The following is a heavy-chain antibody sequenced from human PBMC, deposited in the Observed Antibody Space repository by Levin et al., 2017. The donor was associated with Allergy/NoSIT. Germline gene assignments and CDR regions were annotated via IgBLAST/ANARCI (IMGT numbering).Heavy chain of an antibody. D-gene: IGHD2-2*01. Sequence: EASVKVSCAASGFTFSNYWMHWVRQAPGKGLVWVSPINSDGSNTNYADSVKGRFTISRDNAKNTLYLQMNSLRDEDTAVYYCARGGCSSTSCLDNWGQGTLVTVSP. CDR3: ARGGCSSTSCLDN. CDR1: GFTFSNYW. V-gene: IGHV3-74*01. CDR2: INSDGSNT. J-gene: IGHJ4*02.